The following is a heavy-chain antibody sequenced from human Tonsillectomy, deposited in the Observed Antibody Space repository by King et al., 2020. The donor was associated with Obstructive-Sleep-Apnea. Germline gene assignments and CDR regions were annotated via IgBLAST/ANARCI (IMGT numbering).Heavy chain of an antibody. CDR3: AKADYSSGWSTFDF. D-gene: IGHD6-19*01. J-gene: IGHJ4*02. CDR1: GYSFNSYW. V-gene: IGHV5-51*01. CDR2: IYPGDSNT. Sequence: QLVQTGAEVKKPGESLKISCKGSGYSFNSYWIGWVRQMPGKGLEWMGIIYPGDSNTRYSPSFQGQVTFSADKSISTAYLQWSSLKASDTAMYYCAKADYSSGWSTFDFWGQGTLVTVSS.